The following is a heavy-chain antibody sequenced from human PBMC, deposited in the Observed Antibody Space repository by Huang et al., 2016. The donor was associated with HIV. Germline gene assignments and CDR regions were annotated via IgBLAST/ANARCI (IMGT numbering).Heavy chain of an antibody. CDR3: ARDHWYPLQNWFDL. CDR2: ISAYNGNT. CDR1: GYIFTKYG. J-gene: IGHJ5*01. D-gene: IGHD1-1*01. V-gene: IGHV1-18*01. Sequence: QVELVQSGAEVKRPGASVRVSCKAAGYIFTKYGINWVRQAPGQGLEGRGWISAYNGNTNYAEKVQGRVTLTRDTSATTAYMELRDVTSADTAVYYCARDHWYPLQNWFDLWGQGTLVTVSS.